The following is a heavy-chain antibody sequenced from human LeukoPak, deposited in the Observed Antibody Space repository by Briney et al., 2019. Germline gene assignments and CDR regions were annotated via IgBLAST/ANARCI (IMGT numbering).Heavy chain of an antibody. CDR3: ARTYSRFYYYYMDV. CDR2: IYHSGST. V-gene: IGHV4-4*02. D-gene: IGHD6-6*01. CDR1: GGSISSSNW. Sequence: SETLSLTCAVSGGSISSSNWWSWVRQPPGKGLEWIGEIYHSGSTNYNPSLKSRVTISVDKSKNQFSLKLSSVTAADTAVYYCARTYSRFYYYYMDVWGKGTTVTVAS. J-gene: IGHJ6*03.